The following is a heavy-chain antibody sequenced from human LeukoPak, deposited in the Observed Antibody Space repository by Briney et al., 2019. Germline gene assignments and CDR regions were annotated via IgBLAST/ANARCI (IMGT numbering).Heavy chain of an antibody. D-gene: IGHD1-26*01. Sequence: PSETLSLTCTVSGGSLSGYYWSWIRQPPGKGLEWIGYIYYTGSTNYNPSLKSRVTISLDTSKNQFSLSLSSVTAADTAVYYCARLKVGSGGYHFHDFWGQGTLVTVSS. J-gene: IGHJ4*02. CDR3: ARLKVGSGGYHFHDF. CDR2: IYYTGST. V-gene: IGHV4-59*08. CDR1: GGSLSGYY.